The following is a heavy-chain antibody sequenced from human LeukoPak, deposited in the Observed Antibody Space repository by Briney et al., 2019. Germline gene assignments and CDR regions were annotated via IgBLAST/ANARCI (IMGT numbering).Heavy chain of an antibody. CDR1: GFTFSNDW. CDR2: IKQDGSEK. J-gene: IGHJ5*02. Sequence: TGGSLRLSSAESGFTFSNDWMRWGRQAPGKGLEWVASIKQDGSEKNYVDSAKGRFTISRDNAKNSLYLQMNSLRAEDTAVYFCVGGTVTRAFDPWGQGTLVTVSS. CDR3: VGGTVTRAFDP. D-gene: IGHD4-11*01. V-gene: IGHV3-7*01.